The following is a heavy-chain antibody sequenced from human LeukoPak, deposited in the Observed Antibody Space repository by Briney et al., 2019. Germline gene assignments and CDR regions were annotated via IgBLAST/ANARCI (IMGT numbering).Heavy chain of an antibody. CDR2: ISAYNGNT. CDR1: GYTFTSYG. Sequence: VASVKVSCKASGYTFTSYGISWVRQAPGQGLEWMGWISAYNGNTNYAQKLQGRVTMTTDTSTSTAYMELSSLRSEDTAVYYCARAGFAMVRGVEYYYMDVWGKGTTVTISS. J-gene: IGHJ6*03. D-gene: IGHD3-10*01. CDR3: ARAGFAMVRGVEYYYMDV. V-gene: IGHV1-18*01.